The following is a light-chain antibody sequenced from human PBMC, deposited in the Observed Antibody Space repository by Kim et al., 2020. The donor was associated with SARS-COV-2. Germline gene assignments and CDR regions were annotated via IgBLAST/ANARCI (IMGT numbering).Light chain of an antibody. Sequence: SITISCTGTSSDVGNYNLVSWYRQRPGKAPKLIIFEVSKRPSGVSNRFSGSKSGDTASLTISGLQAEDESDYYCCSYAGSSTFVVFGGGTQLTVL. CDR3: CSYAGSSTFVV. CDR1: SSDVGNYNL. J-gene: IGLJ2*01. V-gene: IGLV2-23*02. CDR2: EVS.